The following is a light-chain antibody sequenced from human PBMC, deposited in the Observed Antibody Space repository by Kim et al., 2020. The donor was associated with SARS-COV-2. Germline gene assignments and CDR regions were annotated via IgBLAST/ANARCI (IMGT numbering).Light chain of an antibody. Sequence: EIVLTQSPATLSLSPGERATLSCRASQSVRSYLAWYQQKPGQAPRLLMYGASNRATGIPARFSGSGSGTDFTLTISSLEPEDFAVYYCHQRSNWPRTFGGGTKVDIK. CDR3: HQRSNWPRT. CDR1: QSVRSY. V-gene: IGKV3-11*01. J-gene: IGKJ4*01. CDR2: GAS.